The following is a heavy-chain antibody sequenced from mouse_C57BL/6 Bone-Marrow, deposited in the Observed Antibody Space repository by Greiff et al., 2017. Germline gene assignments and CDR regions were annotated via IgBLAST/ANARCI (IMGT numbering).Heavy chain of an antibody. V-gene: IGHV5-4*03. CDR3: ARGDCDPAWFAY. CDR1: GFTFSSYA. Sequence: DVKLVESGGGLVKPGGSLKLSCAASGFTFSSYAMSWVRQTPEKRLEWVATISDGGSYTYYPDNVKGRYTISRDNAKNNLYLQMSHLKSEDTAMYYCARGDCDPAWFAYWGQGTLVTVSA. J-gene: IGHJ3*01. CDR2: ISDGGSYT.